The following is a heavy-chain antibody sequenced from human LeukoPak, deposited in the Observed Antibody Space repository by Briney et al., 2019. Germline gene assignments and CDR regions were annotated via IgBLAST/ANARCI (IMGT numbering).Heavy chain of an antibody. D-gene: IGHD2-21*01. Sequence: ASVKVSCKTSGYTFTSHYIHWVRQAPGQGLEWMGIINPSIGNTDYAQKFQGRVTMAKDTSTRTVYMELSSLRSDDTAVYYCARGGCGGECSFDYWGQGTLVTVSS. CDR3: ARGGCGGECSFDY. CDR1: GYTFTSHY. V-gene: IGHV1-46*01. J-gene: IGHJ4*02. CDR2: INPSIGNT.